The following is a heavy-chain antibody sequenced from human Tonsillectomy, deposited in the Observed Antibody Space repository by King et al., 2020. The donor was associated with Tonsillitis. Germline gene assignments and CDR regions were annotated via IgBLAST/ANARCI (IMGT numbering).Heavy chain of an antibody. Sequence: VQLVESGGGVVQPGRSLRLSCAASGFTFSSYAMHWVRQAPGKGLEWVAVISYDGSNKYYADSVKGRFTISRDNSKNTLYLQMNSMRAEDTAVYYCARYIPPGEHPDQGVDYWGQGTLVTVAS. V-gene: IGHV3-30*04. CDR2: ISYDGSNK. CDR3: ARYIPPGEHPDQGVDY. CDR1: GFTFSSYA. D-gene: IGHD2-2*02. J-gene: IGHJ4*02.